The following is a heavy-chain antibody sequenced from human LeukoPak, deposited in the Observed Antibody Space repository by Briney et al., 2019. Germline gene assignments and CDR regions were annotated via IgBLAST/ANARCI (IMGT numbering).Heavy chain of an antibody. CDR2: ISSTTNYI. Sequence: PGGSLRLSCVASGFTFSSYSMNWVRQAPGKGLEWASSISSTTNYIYDYADSVRGRFTISRDNAKNSLYLQMNSLRAEDTAVYYCARDAKGYCSDGVCADWGQGTLVTVSS. V-gene: IGHV3-21*01. CDR1: GFTFSSYS. CDR3: ARDAKGYCSDGVCAD. J-gene: IGHJ4*02. D-gene: IGHD2-8*01.